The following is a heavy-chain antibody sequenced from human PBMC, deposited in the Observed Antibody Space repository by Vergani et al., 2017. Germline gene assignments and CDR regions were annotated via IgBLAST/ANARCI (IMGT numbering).Heavy chain of an antibody. D-gene: IGHD3-10*01. J-gene: IGHJ4*02. Sequence: QVQLVESGGGVVQPGRSLRLSCAASGFTFSSYAMHWVRQAPGKGVEWVEVISYDGSNKYYADSVKGRFTISRDNSKNTLYLHMNSLRAEDTAVYYCARERGTYYYGTGSDPCFDDWGQGTLVTVSS. CDR3: ARERGTYYYGTGSDPCFDD. CDR1: GFTFSSYA. V-gene: IGHV3-30*07. CDR2: ISYDGSNK.